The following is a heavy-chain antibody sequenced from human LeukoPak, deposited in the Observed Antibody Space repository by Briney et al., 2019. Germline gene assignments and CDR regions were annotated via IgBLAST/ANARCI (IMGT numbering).Heavy chain of an antibody. CDR1: GFDFSVHA. CDR3: AKDAFSFNGVFDALDI. Sequence: GGSLRPSCAASGFDFSVHAMTWVRQAPGKGLEWVSTIGSGDQTYCTDAVKGRFTISRDDSKATLYLQMNSLKAEDTAIYYCAKDAFSFNGVFDALDIWGQGTMVTVSS. J-gene: IGHJ3*02. V-gene: IGHV3-23*01. D-gene: IGHD3-3*02. CDR2: IGSGDQT.